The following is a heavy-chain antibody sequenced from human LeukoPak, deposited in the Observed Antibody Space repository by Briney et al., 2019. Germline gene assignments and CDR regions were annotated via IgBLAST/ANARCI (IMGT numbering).Heavy chain of an antibody. V-gene: IGHV1-2*02. CDR3: ASSAMSVTTDY. CDR2: INPNSGDT. Sequence: ASVKVSCKASGYTFTGYYMHWVRQAPGQGLEWMGWINPNSGDTNYAQKFQGRVTMTRDTSISTAYMELSRLRSDDTAVYYCASSAMSVTTDYWGQGTLVTVSS. D-gene: IGHD4-17*01. J-gene: IGHJ4*02. CDR1: GYTFTGYY.